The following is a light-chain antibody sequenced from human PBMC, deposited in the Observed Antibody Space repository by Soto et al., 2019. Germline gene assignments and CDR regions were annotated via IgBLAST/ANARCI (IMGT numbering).Light chain of an antibody. CDR3: QSYDSSLSAWV. CDR2: GNS. V-gene: IGLV1-40*01. CDR1: SSNIGAGYD. Sequence: QSVLTQSPSVSGAPGQRVTISCTGSSSNIGAGYDVHWYQQLPGTAPKLLIYGNSNRPSGVPDRFSGSKSGISASLAITGLQAEDEADYYCQSYDSSLSAWVFGGGTKLTVL. J-gene: IGLJ3*02.